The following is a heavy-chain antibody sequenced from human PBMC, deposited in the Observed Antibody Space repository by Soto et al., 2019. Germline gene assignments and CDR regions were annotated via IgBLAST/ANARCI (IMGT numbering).Heavy chain of an antibody. V-gene: IGHV2-70*01. CDR1: GFSLTTSGMC. D-gene: IGHD2-2*01. CDR3: ARIGVVSAARYYYYYGMDV. Sequence: GSGPTLVNPTQTLTLTCTFSGFSLTTSGMCVSWIRQPPGKALEWLALIDWEDDKYYSTSLKTRLTISKDTSKNQVVLTMTNMDPVDTATYYCARIGVVSAARYYYYYGMDVRGQGTPVTVSS. CDR2: IDWEDDK. J-gene: IGHJ6*02.